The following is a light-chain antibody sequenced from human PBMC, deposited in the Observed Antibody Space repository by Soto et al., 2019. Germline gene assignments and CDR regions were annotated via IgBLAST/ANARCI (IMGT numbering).Light chain of an antibody. V-gene: IGLV2-14*01. CDR1: SSDVGGYNS. CDR2: DVS. CDR3: SSYTSSNSYV. J-gene: IGLJ1*01. Sequence: QSVLTQPASVSGSPGQSITISCTGTSSDVGGYNSVSWYQQYPGKAPKLMIHDVSNRPSGVSNRFSGSKSGNTASLTISGLQAEDEADYYCSSYTSSNSYVFGSGTKVTVL.